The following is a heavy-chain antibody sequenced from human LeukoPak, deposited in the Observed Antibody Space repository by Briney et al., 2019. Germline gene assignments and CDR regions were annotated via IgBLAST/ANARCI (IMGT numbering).Heavy chain of an antibody. Sequence: SETLSLTCTVSGGSISSSSYYWGWIRQPPGKGLEWIGSIYYSGSTYYNPSLKSRVTISVDTSKNQFSLKLSSVTAADTAVYYCARVSWDYYFDYWGQGTLVTVSS. CDR1: GGSISSSSYY. CDR2: IYYSGST. J-gene: IGHJ4*02. V-gene: IGHV4-39*07. D-gene: IGHD2-15*01. CDR3: ARVSWDYYFDY.